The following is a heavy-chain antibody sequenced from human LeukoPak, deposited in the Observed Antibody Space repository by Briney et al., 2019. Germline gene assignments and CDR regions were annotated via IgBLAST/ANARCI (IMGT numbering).Heavy chain of an antibody. D-gene: IGHD4-17*01. Sequence: GGSLRPSCAASGFTFSSYAMSWVRQAPGKGLEWVSAISNSGGSTYYADSVKGRFTISRDNSKNTLYLQMNSLRAEDTAVYYCAKVLALYGDYDYWGQGTLVTVSS. CDR3: AKVLALYGDYDY. V-gene: IGHV3-23*01. CDR2: ISNSGGST. J-gene: IGHJ4*02. CDR1: GFTFSSYA.